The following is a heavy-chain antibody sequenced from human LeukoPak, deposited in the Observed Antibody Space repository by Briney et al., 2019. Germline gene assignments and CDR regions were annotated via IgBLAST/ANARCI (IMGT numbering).Heavy chain of an antibody. CDR1: GGSFSGYY. J-gene: IGHJ4*02. CDR2: INHSGST. CDR3: ARGSRSRPMTTVTAPTRY. D-gene: IGHD4-17*01. V-gene: IGHV4-34*01. Sequence: KPSETLSLTCAVYGGSFSGYYWSWIRQPPGKGLEWIGEINHSGSTNYNPSLKSRVTISVDTSKNQFSLKLSSVTAADTAVYYCARGSRSRPMTTVTAPTRYWGQGTLVTVSS.